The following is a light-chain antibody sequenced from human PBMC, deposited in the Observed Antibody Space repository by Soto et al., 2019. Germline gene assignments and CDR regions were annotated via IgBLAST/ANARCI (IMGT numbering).Light chain of an antibody. V-gene: IGKV4-1*01. Sequence: DIVMTQSPDSLAVSLGERATINCRSSQSVLYSSDNKNYLAWYQQKPGQPPKLLLHWASARESGVPERFSGIGSATDLPLTISSLQAQDVAVYYCQQYYSPPLTVGGGTKVEI. CDR2: WAS. CDR3: QQYYSPPLT. CDR1: QSVLYSSDNKNY. J-gene: IGKJ4*01.